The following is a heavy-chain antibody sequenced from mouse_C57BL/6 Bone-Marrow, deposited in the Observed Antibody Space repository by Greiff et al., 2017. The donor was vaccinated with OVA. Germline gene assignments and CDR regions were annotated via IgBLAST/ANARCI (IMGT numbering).Heavy chain of an antibody. D-gene: IGHD1-1*01. J-gene: IGHJ4*01. CDR2: IWTGGGT. Sequence: QVQLKESGPGLVAPSQSLSITCTVSGFSLTSYAISWVRQPPGKGLEWLGVIWTGGGTNYNSALKSRLSISKDNSKSQVLLKMNSLQTDDTARYYCARNPTSPSFITTVVESHYYAMDYWGQGTSVTVSS. CDR1: GFSLTSYA. V-gene: IGHV2-9-1*01. CDR3: ARNPTSPSFITTVVESHYYAMDY.